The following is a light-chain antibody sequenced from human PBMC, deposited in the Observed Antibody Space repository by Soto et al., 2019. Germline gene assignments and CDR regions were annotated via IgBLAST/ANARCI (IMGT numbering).Light chain of an antibody. CDR1: QVISNY. J-gene: IGKJ1*01. CDR2: AAS. V-gene: IGKV1-27*01. Sequence: DIQMTQSPSSLSASVGDRVTITCRASQVISNYLAWYQQKPGKVPKLLIYAASTLQSGVPSRFIGSGSGTDFTLTISSLQAEDVATYYCQKYNSAPWTFGQGTKVEIK. CDR3: QKYNSAPWT.